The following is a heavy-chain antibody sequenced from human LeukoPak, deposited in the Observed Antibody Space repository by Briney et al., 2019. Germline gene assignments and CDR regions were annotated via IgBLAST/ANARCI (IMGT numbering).Heavy chain of an antibody. CDR2: INPNFGGT. CDR3: ARESCSSTNCYVRPLNWFDP. D-gene: IGHD2-2*01. Sequence: ASVKVSCKASGYTFTDYYIHWVRQAPGQGLEWMGWINPNFGGTNYAQKFQGRVTMTRDTSISTAYMELSRPTFDDTAVYYCARESCSSTNCYVRPLNWFDPWGQGTLVSVSS. V-gene: IGHV1-2*02. CDR1: GYTFTDYY. J-gene: IGHJ5*02.